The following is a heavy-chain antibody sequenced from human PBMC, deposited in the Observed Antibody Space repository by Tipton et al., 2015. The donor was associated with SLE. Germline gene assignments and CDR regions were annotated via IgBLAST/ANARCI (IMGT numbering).Heavy chain of an antibody. V-gene: IGHV5-51*01. D-gene: IGHD5-18*01. CDR1: GYSFTSYW. CDR3: ARHRGHSYGYLYIDY. J-gene: IGHJ4*02. CDR2: IYAGDSDT. Sequence: QLVQSGAEVKKPGESLKISCKGSGYSFTSYWIGWVRQMPGKGLEWMGIIYAGDSDTRYSPSFEGQVTISADKSISTAYLQWSSLKASDTAMYYCARHRGHSYGYLYIDYWGQGTLVTVSS.